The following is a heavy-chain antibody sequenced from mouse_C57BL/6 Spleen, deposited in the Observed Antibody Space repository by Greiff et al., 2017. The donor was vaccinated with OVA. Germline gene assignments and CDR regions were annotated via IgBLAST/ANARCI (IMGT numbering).Heavy chain of an antibody. CDR3: ARWGIYDDY. Sequence: VQLQQPGAELVKPGASVKMSCKASGYTFTSYWITWVKQRPGQGLAWIGDIYPGSGSTNYNEKFKSKATLTVDTSSSTAYMQLSSRTSEDSAVYYCARWGIYDDYWGQGTTLTVSS. CDR2: IYPGSGST. D-gene: IGHD2-3*01. J-gene: IGHJ2*01. V-gene: IGHV1-55*01. CDR1: GYTFTSYW.